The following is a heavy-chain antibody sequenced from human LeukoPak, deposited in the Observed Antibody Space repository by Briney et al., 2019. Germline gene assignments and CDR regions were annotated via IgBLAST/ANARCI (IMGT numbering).Heavy chain of an antibody. CDR3: ARDPYSVTVAGGFGAFDI. CDR1: GFTFSSSW. D-gene: IGHD6-19*01. CDR2: IKQDGREG. Sequence: PGGSLRLSCAASGFTFSSSWMSWVRQAPGKGLEWVGNIKQDGREGIYLDSVKGRFTISRDNAKNSLYLQMNSLRAEDTAVYYCARDPYSVTVAGGFGAFDIWGQGTMVTVSS. J-gene: IGHJ3*02. V-gene: IGHV3-7*01.